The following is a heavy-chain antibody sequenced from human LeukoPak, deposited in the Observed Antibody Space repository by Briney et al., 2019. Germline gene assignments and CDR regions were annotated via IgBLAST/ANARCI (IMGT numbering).Heavy chain of an antibody. V-gene: IGHV3-9*01. Sequence: GRSLRLSCAASGFAFDDYAMHWVRQAPGKGLEWVSVISWNSNTIVYADSVKGRFTISRDNAKNSLYLQMNGLRIEDTAFYYCAKFHNTAWVGAFDFRGQGTLVTVSS. D-gene: IGHD5-18*01. J-gene: IGHJ4*02. CDR1: GFAFDDYA. CDR3: AKFHNTAWVGAFDF. CDR2: ISWNSNTI.